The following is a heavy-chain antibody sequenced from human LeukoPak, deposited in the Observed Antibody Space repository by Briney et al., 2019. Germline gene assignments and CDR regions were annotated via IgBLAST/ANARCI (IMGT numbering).Heavy chain of an antibody. V-gene: IGHV3-11*01. D-gene: IGHD3-3*01. Sequence: GGSLSLPCAASGFTFSDYYMSWIRQAPGEGLEWVSYISSSGSNIYYADSVKGRFTISRDNAKNSLYLQMNSLRAEDTAVYYCARGPQYYDFWSGYSPWGQGTLVTVSS. J-gene: IGHJ5*02. CDR3: ARGPQYYDFWSGYSP. CDR1: GFTFSDYY. CDR2: ISSSGSNI.